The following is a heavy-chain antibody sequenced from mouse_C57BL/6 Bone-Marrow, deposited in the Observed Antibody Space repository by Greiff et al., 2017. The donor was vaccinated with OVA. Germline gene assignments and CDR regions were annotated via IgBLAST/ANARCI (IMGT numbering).Heavy chain of an antibody. J-gene: IGHJ2*01. CDR1: GYTFTDYY. CDR2: INPNNGGT. D-gene: IGHD2-4*01. Sequence: EVKLQESGPELVKPGASVKISCKASGYTFTDYYMNWVKQSHGKSLEWIGDINPNNGGTSYNQKFKGKATLTVDKSSSTAYMELRSLTSEDSAVYYCARSGHGYDYGYWGQGTTLTVSS. V-gene: IGHV1-26*01. CDR3: ARSGHGYDYGY.